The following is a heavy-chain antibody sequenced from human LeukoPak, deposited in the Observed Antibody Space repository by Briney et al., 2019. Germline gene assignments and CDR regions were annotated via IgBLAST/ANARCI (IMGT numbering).Heavy chain of an antibody. V-gene: IGHV4-34*01. CDR1: GGSFSGYY. J-gene: IGHJ5*02. D-gene: IGHD2-2*01. CDR2: INHSGST. Sequence: SETLSLTCAVYGGSFSGYYWSWIRQPPGKGLEWIGEINHSGSTNYNPSLKSRVTISVDTSKNQFSLKLSSVTAADTAVYYCARVLSCSSTSCYRVDPWGQGTLVTVSS. CDR3: ARVLSCSSTSCYRVDP.